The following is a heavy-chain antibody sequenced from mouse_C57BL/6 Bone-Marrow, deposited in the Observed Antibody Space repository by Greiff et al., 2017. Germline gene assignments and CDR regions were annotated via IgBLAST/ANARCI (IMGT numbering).Heavy chain of an antibody. CDR3: TRSLIYYVTNY. J-gene: IGHJ2*01. V-gene: IGHV14-2*01. CDR1: GFHFTDYY. CDR2: IDPEDGET. Sequence: EVQLQQSGAELVKPGASVKLSCTASGFHFTDYYIHWVKQSTEQGLEWIGRIDPEDGETKYAPKFPDKATITADTSSNTSYLRLSSLTSEDTAVYYCTRSLIYYVTNYRGQGTALTVTS. D-gene: IGHD1-1*01.